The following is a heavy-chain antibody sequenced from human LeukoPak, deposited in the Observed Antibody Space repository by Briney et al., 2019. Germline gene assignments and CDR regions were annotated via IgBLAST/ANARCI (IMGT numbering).Heavy chain of an antibody. CDR3: AKERVGANFFDY. J-gene: IGHJ4*02. V-gene: IGHV4-59*13. D-gene: IGHD1-26*01. CDR1: GGSLNNYY. Sequence: SETLSLTCTVSGGSLNNYYWSWIRQPPGKGLERIGNFYNSGTTSYNPSLKSRVTISVDTSKNQFSLKLTSVTAADTAVYYCAKERVGANFFDYWGQGTLVTVSS. CDR2: FYNSGTT.